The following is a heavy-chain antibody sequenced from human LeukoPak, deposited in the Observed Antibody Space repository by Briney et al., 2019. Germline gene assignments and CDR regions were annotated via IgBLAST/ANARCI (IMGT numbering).Heavy chain of an antibody. J-gene: IGHJ5*02. D-gene: IGHD3-22*01. Sequence: KPSETLSLTCAVSGYSISSGYYWGWIRQPPGKGLEWIGSIYHSGSTYYNPSLKSRVTISVDTSKNQFSLKLSSVTAADTAVYYCARGYYDSSGYLSYLRLNWFDPWGQGTLVTVSS. CDR1: GYSISSGYY. CDR3: ARGYYDSSGYLSYLRLNWFDP. V-gene: IGHV4-38-2*01. CDR2: IYHSGST.